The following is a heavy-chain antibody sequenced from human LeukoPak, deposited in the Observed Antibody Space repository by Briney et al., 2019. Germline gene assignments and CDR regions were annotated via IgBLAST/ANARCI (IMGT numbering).Heavy chain of an antibody. V-gene: IGHV4-59*08. CDR3: ARHPFATPFDY. CDR2: IYYTGDT. CDR1: GGSISNYY. Sequence: SETLSLTCTVSGGSISNYYWSWIRQPPGKGLEWIGYIYYTGDTNRNPSLKSRVTISIDTSKNQLSLTLHSVTAADTAVYYCARHPFATPFDYWGQGILVTVSS. J-gene: IGHJ4*02. D-gene: IGHD2-15*01.